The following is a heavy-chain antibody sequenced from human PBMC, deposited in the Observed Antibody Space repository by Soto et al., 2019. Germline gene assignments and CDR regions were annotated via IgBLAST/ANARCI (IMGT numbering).Heavy chain of an antibody. D-gene: IGHD3-10*01. Sequence: SETLSLTCSVSGASITTYYWSWIRQPPGKGLEWIGSISYSGSSKYNPSLESRVMISLDTSKNQFSLRLTSVTAADTALYYCARDWDSSGLFDPWGQGALVTVSS. CDR3: ARDWDSSGLFDP. CDR1: GASITTYY. J-gene: IGHJ5*02. V-gene: IGHV4-59*01. CDR2: ISYSGSS.